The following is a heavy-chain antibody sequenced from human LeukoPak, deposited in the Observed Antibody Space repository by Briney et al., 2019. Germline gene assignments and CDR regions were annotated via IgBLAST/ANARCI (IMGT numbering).Heavy chain of an antibody. Sequence: ASVKVSCKASGGTFSIYTISCVRQAPGQGREWMGKIIPILGIANYAQNFRGRVTITADKSTSTAYMELSSLRSEDTAVYYCARDGCSSTSCYDYYYMDVWGKATTVTVCS. CDR3: ARDGCSSTSCYDYYYMDV. D-gene: IGHD2-2*01. J-gene: IGHJ6*03. CDR2: IIPILGIA. V-gene: IGHV1-69*04. CDR1: GGTFSIYT.